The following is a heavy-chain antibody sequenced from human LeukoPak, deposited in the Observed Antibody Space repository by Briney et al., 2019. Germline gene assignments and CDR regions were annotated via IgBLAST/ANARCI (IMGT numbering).Heavy chain of an antibody. CDR3: AKDEGSGWFFFDY. Sequence: GGSLRLSCAASGFTFSSYAMSWVRQAPGKGLEWVSAISGSGGSTYYADSVKGRFTISRDNSKNTLYLQMNTLRAEDSAVYYCAKDEGSGWFFFDYWGQGTQVTVSS. CDR1: GFTFSSYA. CDR2: ISGSGGST. J-gene: IGHJ4*02. D-gene: IGHD6-19*01. V-gene: IGHV3-23*01.